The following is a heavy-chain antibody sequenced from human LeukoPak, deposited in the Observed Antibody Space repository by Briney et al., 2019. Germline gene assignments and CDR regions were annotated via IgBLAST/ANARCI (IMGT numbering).Heavy chain of an antibody. CDR1: GYTFTGYY. J-gene: IGHJ6*03. Sequence: ASVKVSCKASGYTFTGYYMHWVRQAPGQGLEWMGWINPNSGGTNYAQKFQGRVTMTRDTSISTAYMELSRLRSDDTAVCYCARDPYYYDSSGYPYYYYYMDVWGKGTTVTVS. CDR3: ARDPYYYDSSGYPYYYYYMDV. D-gene: IGHD3-22*01. CDR2: INPNSGGT. V-gene: IGHV1-2*02.